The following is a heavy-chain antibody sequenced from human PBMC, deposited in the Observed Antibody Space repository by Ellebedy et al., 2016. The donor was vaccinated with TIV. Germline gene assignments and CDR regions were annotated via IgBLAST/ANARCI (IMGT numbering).Heavy chain of an antibody. CDR2: MYYRGTT. CDR3: ARDGTDVFRKRIFDY. V-gene: IGHV4-39*07. Sequence: MPSETLSLTCTVSGGSIISSSYHWGCIRQPPGKGLEWIGSMYYRGTTYYNPSLQSRVTISVDTSKNQFSLKLSSVTAADTAFYYCARDGTDVFRKRIFDYWGRGTLVTVSS. J-gene: IGHJ4*02. D-gene: IGHD3/OR15-3a*01. CDR1: GGSIISSSYH.